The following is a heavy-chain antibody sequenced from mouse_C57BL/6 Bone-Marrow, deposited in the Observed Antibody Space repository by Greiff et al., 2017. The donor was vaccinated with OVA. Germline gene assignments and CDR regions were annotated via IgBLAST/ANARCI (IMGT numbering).Heavy chain of an antibody. V-gene: IGHV1-53*01. CDR2: INPSNGGT. J-gene: IGHJ4*01. Sequence: QVQLQQPGTELVKPGASVKLSCKASGYTFTSYWMHWVKQRPGQGLEWIGNINPSNGGTHYNEKFKSKATMTVDKSSSTAYMQLSSLTSEDSAVYYCARDDYDGSYYAMDYWGQGTSVTVSS. CDR1: GYTFTSYW. CDR3: ARDDYDGSYYAMDY. D-gene: IGHD2-4*01.